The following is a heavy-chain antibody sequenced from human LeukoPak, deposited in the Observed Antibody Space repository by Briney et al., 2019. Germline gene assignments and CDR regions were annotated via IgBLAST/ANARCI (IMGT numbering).Heavy chain of an antibody. CDR3: ARGANYYDSSGYYPVPEYFQH. D-gene: IGHD3-22*01. CDR1: GGTFSSYA. CDR2: IIPIFGTA. J-gene: IGHJ1*01. V-gene: IGHV1-69*05. Sequence: ASVKVSCKASGGTFSSYAISWVRQAPGQGLEWMGGIIPIFGTANYAQKFQGRVTITTDESTSTAYMELSSLRSEDTAVYYCARGANYYDSSGYYPVPEYFQHRGQGTLVTVSS.